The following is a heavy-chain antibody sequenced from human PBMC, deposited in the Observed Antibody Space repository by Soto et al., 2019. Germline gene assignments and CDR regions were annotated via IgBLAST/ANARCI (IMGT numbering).Heavy chain of an antibody. V-gene: IGHV6-1*01. Sequence: SQTLSLTCAISGDSVSSNSAAWNWIRQSPSRGLEWLGRTYYRSKWYNDYAVSVKSRITINPDTSKNQFSLQLNSVTPEDTAVYYCARDDYVWGSYPVPYFDIWGQGTMVTVS. CDR2: TYYRSKWYN. D-gene: IGHD3-16*02. J-gene: IGHJ3*02. CDR3: ARDDYVWGSYPVPYFDI. CDR1: GDSVSSNSAA.